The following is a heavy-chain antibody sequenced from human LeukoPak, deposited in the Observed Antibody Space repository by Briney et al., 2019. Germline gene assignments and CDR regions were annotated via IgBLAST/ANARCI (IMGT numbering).Heavy chain of an antibody. CDR2: FYHSGTT. V-gene: IGHV4-59*12. D-gene: IGHD3-22*01. Sequence: SETLSLTCTVFGDSIRNYYWSWIRQPPGKGLEWIGNFYHSGTTDYNPSLKSRVIISVDTSKNQFSLTVSSVTAADTAVYYCARRRHSMIVARFYYMDVWGKGTTVTVSS. CDR1: GDSIRNYY. CDR3: ARRRHSMIVARFYYMDV. J-gene: IGHJ6*03.